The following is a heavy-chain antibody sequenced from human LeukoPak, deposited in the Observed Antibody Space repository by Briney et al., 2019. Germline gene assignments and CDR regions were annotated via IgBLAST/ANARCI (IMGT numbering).Heavy chain of an antibody. CDR3: ARGRAAAGTNSRPFDP. Sequence: ASVKVSCKASGYTFTSYGISWVRQAPGQGLEWMGWISAYNGNTNYAQKFQGRVTMTTDTSTSTAYMELRSLRSDDTAVYYCARGRAAAGTNSRPFDPWGQGTLVTVSS. J-gene: IGHJ5*02. CDR2: ISAYNGNT. V-gene: IGHV1-18*01. D-gene: IGHD6-13*01. CDR1: GYTFTSYG.